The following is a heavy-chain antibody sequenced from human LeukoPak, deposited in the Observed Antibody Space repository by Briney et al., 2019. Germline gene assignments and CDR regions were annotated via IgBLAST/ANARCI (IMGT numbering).Heavy chain of an antibody. V-gene: IGHV5-51*01. CDR1: GYRFTNYW. D-gene: IGHD3-22*01. CDR3: ARQLYYYDSSGYYEVAFDI. Sequence: GESLKISCKGFGYRFTNYWIAWVRQMPGKGLEWMGIIYPDDSDIRYSPSFQGQVTISADKSISTAYLQWSSLKASDTAMYYCARQLYYYDSSGYYEVAFDIWGQGTMVTVSS. CDR2: IYPDDSDI. J-gene: IGHJ3*02.